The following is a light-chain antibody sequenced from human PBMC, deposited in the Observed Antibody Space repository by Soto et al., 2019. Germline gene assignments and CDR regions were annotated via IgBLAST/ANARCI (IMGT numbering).Light chain of an antibody. V-gene: IGKV3-11*01. CDR3: QQRSNWLLT. CDR2: DAS. CDR1: QSVSSY. Sequence: EIVLTQSPATLSLSPGERATLSCRASQSVSSYLAWYQQKPGQAPRLLIYDASNRATGIPARFSGSGSGTDIPLTISSLAPEDFAVYDCQQRSNWLLTFGGGTKVEIK. J-gene: IGKJ4*01.